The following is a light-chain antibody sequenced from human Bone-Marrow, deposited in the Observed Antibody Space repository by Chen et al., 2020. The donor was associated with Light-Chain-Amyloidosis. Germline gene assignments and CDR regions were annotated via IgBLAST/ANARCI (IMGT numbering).Light chain of an antibody. CDR2: DAS. CDR1: QDISNY. V-gene: IGKV1-33*01. CDR3: QQYDNLPPRG. J-gene: IGKJ3*01. Sequence: DIQMTQSPSSLSASVGDRVTITCQASQDISNYLNWYQQKPGKAPKLLVYDASNLETGVPSRFSGSGAGTDFTCTISSLQPEDIATYYCQQYDNLPPRGFGPGTKVDIK.